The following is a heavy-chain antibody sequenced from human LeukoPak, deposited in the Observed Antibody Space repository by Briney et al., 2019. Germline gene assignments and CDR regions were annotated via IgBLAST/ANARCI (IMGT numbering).Heavy chain of an antibody. D-gene: IGHD6-6*01. CDR1: GFTFSSYA. V-gene: IGHV3-66*01. J-gene: IGHJ4*02. CDR3: ARDPPAVAANTYG. CDR2: IYSGGST. Sequence: GGSLRLSCAASGFTFSSYAMNWVRQAPGKGLEWVSLIYSGGSTYYADSVKGRFTISRDNSKNTLYLQMNSLRAEDTAVYYCARDPPAVAANTYGWGQRTLVTVSS.